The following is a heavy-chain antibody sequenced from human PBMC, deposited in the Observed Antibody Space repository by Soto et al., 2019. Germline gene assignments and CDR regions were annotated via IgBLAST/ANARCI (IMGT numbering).Heavy chain of an antibody. CDR3: AKARIAAHYYYYYYGMDV. CDR1: GFTFDDYA. J-gene: IGHJ6*02. D-gene: IGHD6-13*01. Sequence: GGSLRLSCAASGFTFDDYAMHWVRQAPGKGLEWVSLISWDGGSTYYADSVKGRFTISRDNSKSSLYLQMNSLRAEDTALYYCAKARIAAHYYYYYYGMDVWGQGTTVTVSS. V-gene: IGHV3-43D*04. CDR2: ISWDGGST.